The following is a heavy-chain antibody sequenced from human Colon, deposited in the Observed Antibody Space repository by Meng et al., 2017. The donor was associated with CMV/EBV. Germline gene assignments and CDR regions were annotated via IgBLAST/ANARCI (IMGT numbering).Heavy chain of an antibody. J-gene: IGHJ5*02. CDR1: GYKFRYSR. D-gene: IGHD3-10*01. Sequence: QVQLVQSGPEVKKPGDLVKVSCKTSGYKFRYSRMHWVRQAPGQGLEWMGWISANNGNTNYGKKFQGRVTMTTDTSTNTAYMELRSLRSDDTAVYYCATGGSPFFNPWGQGTLVTVSS. CDR2: ISANNGNT. V-gene: IGHV1-18*04. CDR3: ATGGSPFFNP.